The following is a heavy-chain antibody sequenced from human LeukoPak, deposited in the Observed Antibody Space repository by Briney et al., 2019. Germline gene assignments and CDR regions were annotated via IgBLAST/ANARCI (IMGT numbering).Heavy chain of an antibody. CDR2: IRSKANSYAT. CDR1: GFSFSGSA. Sequence: GGSRRLSCAASGFSFSGSAMHWVRQASGKGLEWVVRIRSKANSYATAYAASVNGRFTISRNDSKNTAYLQLNSLKTEDTAMYYCTSPKRYGDYGNDYWGQGTLVTVSS. D-gene: IGHD4-17*01. CDR3: TSPKRYGDYGNDY. V-gene: IGHV3-73*01. J-gene: IGHJ4*02.